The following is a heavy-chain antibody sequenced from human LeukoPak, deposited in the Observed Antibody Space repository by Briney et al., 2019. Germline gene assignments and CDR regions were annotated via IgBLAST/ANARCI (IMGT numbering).Heavy chain of an antibody. Sequence: SETLSLTCTVSGGSISSGGYYWSWIRQPPGKGLEWIGYIYYSGSTNYNPSLKSRVTISVDTSKNQFSLKLSPVTAADTAVYYCARFGELLGFDYWGQGTLVTVSS. J-gene: IGHJ4*02. V-gene: IGHV4-61*08. CDR1: GGSISSGGYY. CDR3: ARFGELLGFDY. D-gene: IGHD3-10*01. CDR2: IYYSGST.